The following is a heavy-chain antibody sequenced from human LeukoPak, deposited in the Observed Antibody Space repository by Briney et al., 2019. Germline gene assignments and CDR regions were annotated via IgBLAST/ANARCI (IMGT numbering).Heavy chain of an antibody. D-gene: IGHD3-3*01. CDR3: TTDYDFWSGYPLYYFDY. V-gene: IGHV3-30*02. CDR1: GFTFSSYG. J-gene: IGHJ4*02. Sequence: GGSLRLSCAASGFTFSSYGMHWVRQAPGKGLEWVAFIRYDGSNKTYADSVKGRFTISRDDSKNTLYLQMNSLKTEDTAVYYCTTDYDFWSGYPLYYFDYWGQGTLVTVSS. CDR2: IRYDGSNK.